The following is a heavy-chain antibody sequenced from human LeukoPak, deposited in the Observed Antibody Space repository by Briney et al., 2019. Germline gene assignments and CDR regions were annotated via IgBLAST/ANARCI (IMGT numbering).Heavy chain of an antibody. CDR3: ARGGWLHPFDY. Sequence: LRLSCAASGFTFSDYYMSWIRQAPGKGLEWIGEINHSGSTNYNPSLKSRVTISVDTSKNQFSLKLSSVTAADTAVYYCARGGWLHPFDYWGQGTLVTVSS. D-gene: IGHD5-24*01. CDR2: INHSGST. CDR1: GFTFSDYY. V-gene: IGHV4-34*01. J-gene: IGHJ4*02.